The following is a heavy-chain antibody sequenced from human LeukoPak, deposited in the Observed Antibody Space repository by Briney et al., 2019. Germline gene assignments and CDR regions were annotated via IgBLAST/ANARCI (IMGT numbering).Heavy chain of an antibody. D-gene: IGHD2-15*01. CDR1: GGSISSSSYY. J-gene: IGHJ4*02. CDR3: ARAGYCSGGSCYRGPST. CDR2: IYYSGST. V-gene: IGHV4-39*07. Sequence: SETLSLTCTVSGGSISSSSYYWGWIRQPPGKGLEWIGSIYYSGSTYYNPSLKSRVTISVDTSKNQFSLKLSSVTAADTAVYYCARAGYCSGGSCYRGPSTWGQGTLVTVSS.